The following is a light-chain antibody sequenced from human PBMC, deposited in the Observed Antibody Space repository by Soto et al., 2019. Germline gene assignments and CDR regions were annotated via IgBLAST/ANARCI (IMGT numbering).Light chain of an antibody. V-gene: IGKV3-15*01. CDR3: QQYNNWPPYT. CDR2: GAS. J-gene: IGKJ2*01. CDR1: QTIANN. Sequence: ETVMTQSPATLSVSPGERATLSCRASQTIANNLAWYQQRPGQAPRLLIYGASTRATGIPARFSDSGSGTEFTLTISSLQSEDFAIYYCQQYNNWPPYTFGQGTKLEIK.